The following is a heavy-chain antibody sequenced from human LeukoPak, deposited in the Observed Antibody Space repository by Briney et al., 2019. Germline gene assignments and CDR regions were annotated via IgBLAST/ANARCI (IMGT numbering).Heavy chain of an antibody. CDR2: ISPKNGNT. J-gene: IGHJ3*01. Sequence: ASVKVSCKASGYTFTSFIVGWVRQAPGQGLEWMGRISPKNGNTNCAQRLQGRVTMTTDTSTNTAYMELTSLRSDDTAVYYCARYSDDVLTGNYAFDVWGQGTKVTVSS. D-gene: IGHD3-9*01. V-gene: IGHV1-18*01. CDR3: ARYSDDVLTGNYAFDV. CDR1: GYTFTSFI.